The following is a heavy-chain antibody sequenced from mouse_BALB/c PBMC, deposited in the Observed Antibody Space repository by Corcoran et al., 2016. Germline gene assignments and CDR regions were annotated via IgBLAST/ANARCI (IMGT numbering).Heavy chain of an antibody. CDR3: AGSNYRWFAY. V-gene: IGHV8-12*01. CDR2: SYWDDEK. CDR1: GFSLSTSGMG. D-gene: IGHD2-5*01. Sequence: QVTLKESGPGILQPSQTLSLTCSFSGFSLSTSGMGVSWIRQPSGKGLEWLAHSYWDDEKPYNPSLKSRLTISKETSRNQIFLKITSVDTADTATYYCAGSNYRWFAYWGQGTLVTVSA. J-gene: IGHJ3*01.